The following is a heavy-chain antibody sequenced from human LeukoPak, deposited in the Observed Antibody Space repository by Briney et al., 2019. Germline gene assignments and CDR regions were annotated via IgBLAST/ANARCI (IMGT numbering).Heavy chain of an antibody. CDR1: GGTSSTYP. CDR2: IIPIFGSS. D-gene: IGHD3-10*01. Sequence: SVKVSCKASGGTSSTYPISWVRQAPGQRLEWMGGIIPIFGSSNYAQKFQGRLTITADVLTSKAYMELSSLRSEDTAFYFCARVITIGQPPYYYYMDVWGKGTTVTVSS. V-gene: IGHV1-69*13. J-gene: IGHJ6*03. CDR3: ARVITIGQPPYYYYMDV.